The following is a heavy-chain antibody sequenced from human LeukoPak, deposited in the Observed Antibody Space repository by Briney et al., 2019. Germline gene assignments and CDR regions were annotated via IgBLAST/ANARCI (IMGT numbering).Heavy chain of an antibody. Sequence: GGSLRLSCAASGFTFSTYAIHWVRQAPGKGLEWVAIISYDGNNKFYADSVKGRFTISRDNSKNTLYLQMNSLRLEDTAVYYCARGRPHGNDYWGQGTLVTVSS. V-gene: IGHV3-30-3*01. D-gene: IGHD4-23*01. CDR3: ARGRPHGNDY. CDR1: GFTFSTYA. CDR2: ISYDGNNK. J-gene: IGHJ4*02.